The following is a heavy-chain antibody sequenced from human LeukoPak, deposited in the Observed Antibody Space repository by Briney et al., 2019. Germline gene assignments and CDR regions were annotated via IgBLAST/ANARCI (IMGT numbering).Heavy chain of an antibody. V-gene: IGHV3-23*01. CDR1: GFTFSSYA. J-gene: IGHJ4*02. D-gene: IGHD3-22*01. CDR2: ITGTGTTA. Sequence: GGSLRLSCAASGFTFSSYAMSWVRQAPGQGLEFVPAITGTGTTAFYADSVKGRFTVSRDNSKNTLYLQMNSLRADDSAAYYCAKDQEESMIVVVPSFDYWGQGTLVTVSS. CDR3: AKDQEESMIVVVPSFDY.